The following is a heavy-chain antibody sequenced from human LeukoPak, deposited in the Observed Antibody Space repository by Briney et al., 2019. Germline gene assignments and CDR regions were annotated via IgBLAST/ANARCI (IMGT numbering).Heavy chain of an antibody. CDR2: INPNSGGT. V-gene: IGHV1-2*02. Sequence: ASVKVSCKASGYPFNGYYIHWVRQAPGQGLEWMGWINPNSGGTNYAQKFQGRVTMTRDTSISTAYMELSRLRSDDTAVYYCARERRPGRPFDPWGQGTLVTVSS. J-gene: IGHJ5*02. CDR1: GYPFNGYY. CDR3: ARERRPGRPFDP. D-gene: IGHD3-10*01.